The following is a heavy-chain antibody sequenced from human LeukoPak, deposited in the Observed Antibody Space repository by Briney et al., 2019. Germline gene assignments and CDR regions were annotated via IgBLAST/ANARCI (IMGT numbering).Heavy chain of an antibody. CDR2: INPNSGGT. Sequence: GASVKVSCKASGYTFTGYNKHWVRQAPGQGLEWMGWINPNSGGTNYAQKFQGRVTMTRDTSITTAYMELSSLTSDDTAVYYCATITRYHSDGYSSRGYNDYWGQGTLVTVSS. CDR3: ATITRYHSDGYSSRGYNDY. J-gene: IGHJ4*02. V-gene: IGHV1-2*02. CDR1: GYTFTGYN. D-gene: IGHD5-24*01.